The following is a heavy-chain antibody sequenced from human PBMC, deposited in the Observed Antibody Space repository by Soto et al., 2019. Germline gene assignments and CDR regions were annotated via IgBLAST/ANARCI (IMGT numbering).Heavy chain of an antibody. CDR1: GFILSRHG. J-gene: IGHJ5*02. CDR2: IKTDGSEE. V-gene: IGHV3-7*01. CDR3: ARDWDGGGWPADL. D-gene: IGHD6-19*01. Sequence: EGQLLESGGGLVQAGGSLRLSCATSGFILSRHGMSWVRQAPGKGLEWVAIIKTDGSEEEYVDSVKGRFTISRDNIKNSVFLQMDSLRVEDTALYYCARDWDGGGWPADLWGQGTLVTVSS.